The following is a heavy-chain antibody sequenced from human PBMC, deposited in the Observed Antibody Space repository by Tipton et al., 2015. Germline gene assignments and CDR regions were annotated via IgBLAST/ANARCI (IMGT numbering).Heavy chain of an antibody. D-gene: IGHD6-13*01. V-gene: IGHV4-39*01. J-gene: IGHJ4*02. CDR1: GDSISRSNYY. CDR2: VHYSGST. CDR3: ARRFSHSSSWTFDY. Sequence: LRLSCTVSGDSISRSNYYWGWIRQPPGEGLEWIGSVHYSGSTYYNPSLKSRVTISVDTSKNQFSLKLSSVTAADTAMYYCARRFSHSSSWTFDYWGQGTLVTVSS.